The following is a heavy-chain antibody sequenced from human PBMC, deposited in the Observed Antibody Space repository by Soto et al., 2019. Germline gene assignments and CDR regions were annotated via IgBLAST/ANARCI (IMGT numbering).Heavy chain of an antibody. CDR3: ARRETTVTTLYYFDY. Sequence: SETLSLTCAVYGGSFSGYYWNWIRQPPGKGLEWIGEINHSGSTNYNPSLKSRVTISVDTSKNQFSLKLSSVTAADTAVYYCARRETTVTTLYYFDYWGQGTLVTVSS. V-gene: IGHV4-34*01. CDR1: GGSFSGYY. D-gene: IGHD4-17*01. CDR2: INHSGST. J-gene: IGHJ4*02.